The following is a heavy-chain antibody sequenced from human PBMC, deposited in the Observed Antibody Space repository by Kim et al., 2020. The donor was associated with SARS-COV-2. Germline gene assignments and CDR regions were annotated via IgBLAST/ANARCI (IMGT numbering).Heavy chain of an antibody. J-gene: IGHJ5*02. Sequence: ASVKVSCKASGYTLTGYYMHWGRQAPGQGLEWMGWINPNSGGTNYAQKFQGRVTMTRDTSISTAYMELSRLRSDDTAVYYCARRASITMIVVVYNWFDPWGQGTLVTVSS. CDR1: GYTLTGYY. CDR2: INPNSGGT. D-gene: IGHD3-22*01. CDR3: ARRASITMIVVVYNWFDP. V-gene: IGHV1-2*02.